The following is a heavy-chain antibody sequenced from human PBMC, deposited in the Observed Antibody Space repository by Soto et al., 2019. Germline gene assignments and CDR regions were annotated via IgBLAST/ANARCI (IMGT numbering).Heavy chain of an antibody. D-gene: IGHD1-26*01. CDR3: AKTPWEKYYSSWFDC. J-gene: IGHJ4*02. V-gene: IGHV3-30*18. CDR2: ISHDGTNK. CDR1: GFTFNSYG. Sequence: QVQLVESGGGVVQPGRSLRLSCAASGFTFNSYGMHWVRQAPGKGLEWVASISHDGTNKYYVDSVKGRFTISRDNSKSTLYLQMTSLRAEDTAVYYCAKTPWEKYYSSWFDCWGQGTLVTVSS.